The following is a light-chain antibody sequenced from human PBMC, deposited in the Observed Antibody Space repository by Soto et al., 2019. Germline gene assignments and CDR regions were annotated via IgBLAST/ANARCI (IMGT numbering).Light chain of an antibody. CDR1: QSVSSSY. V-gene: IGKV3-20*01. CDR2: DTS. CDR3: QQYGNSPT. Sequence: EIVLTQSPGTLSLSPGERATLSCRASQSVSSSYLAWYQQKPGQAPRLLIYDTSSRATGIPDRFSGSKSGTDFTLTISRLEPEDFGVYYCQQYGNSPTFGQGTKV. J-gene: IGKJ1*01.